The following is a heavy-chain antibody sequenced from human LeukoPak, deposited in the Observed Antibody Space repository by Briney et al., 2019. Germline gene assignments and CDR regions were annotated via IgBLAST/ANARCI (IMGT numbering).Heavy chain of an antibody. CDR3: AKEGGTQLQYPHDAFDI. CDR1: GFTFSSYA. D-gene: IGHD4-11*01. V-gene: IGHV3-23*01. CDR2: ISGSGGST. Sequence: GGSLRLSCAASGFTFSSYAMSWVRQAPGKGLEWVSAISGSGGSTYYADSVRGRFTISRDNSKNTLYLQLNSLRAEDTAVYYCAKEGGTQLQYPHDAFDIWGQGTMVTVSS. J-gene: IGHJ3*02.